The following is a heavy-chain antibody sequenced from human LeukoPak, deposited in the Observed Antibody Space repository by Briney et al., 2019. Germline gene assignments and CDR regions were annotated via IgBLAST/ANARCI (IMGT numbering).Heavy chain of an antibody. Sequence: PSETLSLTCTVSGGSISSYYWSWIRQPAGKGLEWIGRIYTSGSTNYNPSLKSRVTMSVDTSKNQFSPKMSPVPAANTAVYYCATGSYCSSTSCYYYYYYMDVWGKGTTVTVSS. J-gene: IGHJ6*03. D-gene: IGHD2-2*01. V-gene: IGHV4-4*07. CDR1: GGSISSYY. CDR3: ATGSYCSSTSCYYYYYYMDV. CDR2: IYTSGST.